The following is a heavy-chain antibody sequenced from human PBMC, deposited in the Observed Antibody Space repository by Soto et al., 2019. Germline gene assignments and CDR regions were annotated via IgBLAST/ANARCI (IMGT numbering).Heavy chain of an antibody. CDR1: GYTFTSYA. CDR3: ARVGYYDSSGPFDY. V-gene: IGHV1-3*05. D-gene: IGHD3-22*01. Sequence: QVQLVQSGAEEKKPGASVKVSCKASGYTFTSYAMHWVRQAPGQRLEWMGWIDAGNGNTKYSQKFQGRVTISRDTSASTAYMELSSLRSEDTAVYYCARVGYYDSSGPFDYWGQGTLVTVSS. J-gene: IGHJ4*02. CDR2: IDAGNGNT.